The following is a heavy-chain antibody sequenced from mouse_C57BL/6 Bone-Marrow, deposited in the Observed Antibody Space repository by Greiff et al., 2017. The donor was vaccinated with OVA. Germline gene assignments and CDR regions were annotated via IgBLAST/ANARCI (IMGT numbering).Heavy chain of an antibody. CDR3: ARRNYGSLYFDY. J-gene: IGHJ2*01. CDR2: IDPSDSYT. V-gene: IGHV1-50*01. Sequence: QVHVKQPGAELVKPGASVKLSCKASGYTFTSYWMQWVKQRPGQGLEWIGEIDPSDSYTNYNQKFKGKATLTVDTSSSTAYMQLSSLTSEDSAVYYCARRNYGSLYFDYWGQGTTLTVSS. CDR1: GYTFTSYW. D-gene: IGHD1-1*01.